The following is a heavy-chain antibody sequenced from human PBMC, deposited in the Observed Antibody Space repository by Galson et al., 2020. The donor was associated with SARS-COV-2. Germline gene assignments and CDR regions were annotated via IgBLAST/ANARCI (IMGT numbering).Heavy chain of an antibody. Sequence: SEPLSLTCTVSGGSISSYYWSWIRQPPGKGLEWIGSIYSSGSPNYNPSPKSRVPISVDTSKTQFSLKLSSVTAADTAVYYCARLPKTITNFGVVIPNWYFDLWGRGTLVTVSS. D-gene: IGHD3-3*01. J-gene: IGHJ2*01. CDR3: ARLPKTITNFGVVIPNWYFDL. CDR2: IYSSGSP. V-gene: IGHV4-59*01. CDR1: GGSISSYY.